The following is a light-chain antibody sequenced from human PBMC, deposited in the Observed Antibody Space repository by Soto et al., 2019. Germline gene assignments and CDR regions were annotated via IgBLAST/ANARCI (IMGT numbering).Light chain of an antibody. CDR2: AAT. Sequence: EIVMTQSPGTLSVSPGGRATLSCTASQNVHSNLAWYQHKPGQAPRLLIYAATTRATGGPSRISGSGSGTDFTLTIDSLQSEDFAVYFCQQYNDWPVYTFGLGTKVEI. CDR3: QQYNDWPVYT. J-gene: IGKJ2*01. CDR1: QNVHSN. V-gene: IGKV3-15*01.